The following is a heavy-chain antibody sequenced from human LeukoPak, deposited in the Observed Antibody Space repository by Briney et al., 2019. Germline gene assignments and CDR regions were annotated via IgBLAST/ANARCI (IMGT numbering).Heavy chain of an antibody. V-gene: IGHV4-38-2*01. CDR1: GDSINSGHY. J-gene: IGHJ3*02. CDR3: AGNVTMVLPGQGAFDI. Sequence: ASETLSLTCGVSGDSINSGHYWGWIRQPPGKGLEWIGSMYHSGSTYYNPSLKSRVTISIDTSKNQFSLKLRSVTAADTAVYFCAGNVTMVLPGQGAFDIWGQGTMVSVSS. CDR2: MYHSGST. D-gene: IGHD4/OR15-4a*01.